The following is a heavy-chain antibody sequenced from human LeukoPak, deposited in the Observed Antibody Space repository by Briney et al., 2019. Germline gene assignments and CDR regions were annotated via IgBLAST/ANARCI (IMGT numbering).Heavy chain of an antibody. V-gene: IGHV4-61*02. CDR2: IYTSGST. CDR3: ARDDSGSVSGSYYWSRGGVDY. Sequence: PSETLSLTCTVSGGSISSSSYYWSWIRQPAGKGLEWIGRIYTSGSTNYNPSLKSRVTMSVDTSKNQFSLKLSSVTAADTAVYYCARDDSGSVSGSYYWSRGGVDYWGQGTLVTVSS. CDR1: GGSISSSSYY. D-gene: IGHD3-10*01. J-gene: IGHJ4*02.